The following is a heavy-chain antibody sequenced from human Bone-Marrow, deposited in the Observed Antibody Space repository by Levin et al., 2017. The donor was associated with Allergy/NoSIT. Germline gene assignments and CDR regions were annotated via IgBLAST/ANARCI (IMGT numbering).Heavy chain of an antibody. CDR1: GFTFSGFG. D-gene: IGHD3-22*01. Sequence: GGSLRLSCAASGFTFSGFGMSWVRQAPGKGLEWVSAISGSGGTTYYADSVKGRFTISRDNSKNTLFLQMNSLTAEDTAGYYWAKVVGSGYYDSSGYYDDFWGQGTLVTVSS. CDR3: AKVVGSGYYDSSGYYDDF. J-gene: IGHJ4*02. CDR2: ISGSGGTT. V-gene: IGHV3-23*01.